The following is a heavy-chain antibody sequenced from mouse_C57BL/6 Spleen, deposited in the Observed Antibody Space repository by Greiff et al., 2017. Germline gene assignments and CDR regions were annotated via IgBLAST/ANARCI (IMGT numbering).Heavy chain of an antibody. CDR2: IYPGGGYT. J-gene: IGHJ4*01. D-gene: IGHD1-1*01. CDR3: ARADYYGSSSYYYAMDY. CDR1: GYTFTNYW. V-gene: IGHV1-63*01. Sequence: QVQLQQSGAELVRPGTSVKMSCKASGYTFTNYWIGWAKQRPGHGLEWIGDIYPGGGYTNYNEKFKGKATLTADKSSSTAYMQFRSLTSEDSAIYYCARADYYGSSSYYYAMDYWGQGTSVTVSS.